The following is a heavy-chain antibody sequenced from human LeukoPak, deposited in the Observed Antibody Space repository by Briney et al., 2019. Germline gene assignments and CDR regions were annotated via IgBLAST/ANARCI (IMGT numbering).Heavy chain of an antibody. D-gene: IGHD1-26*01. CDR1: GFTFSSKA. Sequence: GGSLRLSCAASGFTFSSKAIHWVRQAPGKGLEWVGRIKSKTEGGTTDYAAPVKGRFTISRDDSKNTLFLQMNSLKTEDTAMYYCATVGSTWKEFDYWGQGTLVTVSS. CDR2: IKSKTEGGTT. V-gene: IGHV3-15*01. J-gene: IGHJ4*02. CDR3: ATVGSTWKEFDY.